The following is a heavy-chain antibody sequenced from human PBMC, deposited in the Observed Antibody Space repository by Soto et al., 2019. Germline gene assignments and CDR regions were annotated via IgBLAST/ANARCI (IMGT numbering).Heavy chain of an antibody. J-gene: IGHJ6*03. Sequence: QLQLQESGPGLVKPSETLSLTCTVSGGSISSSSYYWGWIRQPPGKGLEWIGSIYYSGSTYYNPSLKSRVTISVDTSKNQFSLKLSSVTAADTAVYYCARIGDCSGGSYYSQEHYYYYYMDVWGKGTTVTVSS. CDR3: ARIGDCSGGSYYSQEHYYYYYMDV. CDR2: IYYSGST. CDR1: GGSISSSSYY. D-gene: IGHD2-15*01. V-gene: IGHV4-39*01.